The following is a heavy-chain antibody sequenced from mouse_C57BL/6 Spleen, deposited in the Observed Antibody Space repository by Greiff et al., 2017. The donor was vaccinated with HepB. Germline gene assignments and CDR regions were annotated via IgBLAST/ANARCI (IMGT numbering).Heavy chain of an antibody. J-gene: IGHJ2*01. Sequence: DVQLVESGGGLVQPGGSLSLSCAASGFTFTDYYMSWVRQPPGKALEWLGVIRNNANGYTTEYSASVKGRFTISRDNSQSILYLHMNPLRAEDSATYSCSLHRCFPLDYWGQGTTLTVSS. CDR2: IRNNANGYTT. CDR1: GFTFTDYY. V-gene: IGHV7-3*01. CDR3: SLHRCFPLDY.